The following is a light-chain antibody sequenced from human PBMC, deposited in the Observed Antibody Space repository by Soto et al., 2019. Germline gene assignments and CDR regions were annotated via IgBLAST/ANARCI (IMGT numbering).Light chain of an antibody. V-gene: IGKV1-9*01. CDR2: AAS. Sequence: DIQLTQSPSFLSASVGDRVTITCRASQGISSYLAWYQQKPGKAPKLLIYAASTLQSGVPSRFSGSGSATEFTLTISSLQPEDFETYYCQQLNSYPRTFAQGTKVDIK. CDR1: QGISSY. CDR3: QQLNSYPRT. J-gene: IGKJ1*01.